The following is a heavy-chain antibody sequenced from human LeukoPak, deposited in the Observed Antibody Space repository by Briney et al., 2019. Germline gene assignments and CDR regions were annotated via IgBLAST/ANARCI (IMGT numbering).Heavy chain of an antibody. D-gene: IGHD2-21*01. Sequence: GESLKISCKASGYSFITYWIGWVRLKPGQGLEWMGVINPSDSDARYNPSFQGQVTISADKSIKTVYLELSSLKASDSALYYCARDAVARFGYMDVWGNGTKVRVS. CDR1: GYSFITYW. V-gene: IGHV5-51*01. CDR3: ARDAVARFGYMDV. CDR2: INPSDSDA. J-gene: IGHJ6*03.